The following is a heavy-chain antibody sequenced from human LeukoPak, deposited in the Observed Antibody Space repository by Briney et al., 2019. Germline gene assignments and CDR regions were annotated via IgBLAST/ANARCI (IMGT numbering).Heavy chain of an antibody. Sequence: PSETLSLTCAVYGGSFSGYYWSWIRQPPGKGLEWIGEINHSGSTNYNPSLKSRVTISVDTSKNQFSLKLSSVTAADTAVYYCARGLYGDSHFDYWGQGTLVTVSS. V-gene: IGHV4-34*01. CDR3: ARGLYGDSHFDY. CDR2: INHSGST. CDR1: GGSFSGYY. D-gene: IGHD4-17*01. J-gene: IGHJ4*02.